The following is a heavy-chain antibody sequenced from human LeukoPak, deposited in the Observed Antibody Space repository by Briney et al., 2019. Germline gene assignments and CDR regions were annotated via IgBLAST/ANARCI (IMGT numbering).Heavy chain of an antibody. V-gene: IGHV3-30*02. J-gene: IGHJ4*02. CDR1: GFTFSSYG. Sequence: GGSLILSCAASGFTFSSYGMNWVRQAPGKGLEWVAFIRSDGSNKYYTDSVKGRFTISRDNSKKTVYLQMNSLRAEDTAVYYCATNHSGSYTFEYWGQGTLVTVSS. D-gene: IGHD1-26*01. CDR2: IRSDGSNK. CDR3: ATNHSGSYTFEY.